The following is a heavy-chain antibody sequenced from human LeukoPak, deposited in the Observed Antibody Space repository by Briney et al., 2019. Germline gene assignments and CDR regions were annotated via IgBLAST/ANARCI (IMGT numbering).Heavy chain of an antibody. CDR2: IYYSGNT. CDR1: GDSISTSNSY. V-gene: IGHV4-39*01. J-gene: IGHJ4*02. D-gene: IGHD3-3*01. CDR3: ARQTGVGLFILP. Sequence: SETLSLTCAVSGDSISTSNSYWGWIRRPPGKGLEWVGSIYYSGNTYYNPSLKSRVTISVDTSKNQFSLKLTSVTAADTAVYYCARQTGVGLFILPGGRGTLVTVSS.